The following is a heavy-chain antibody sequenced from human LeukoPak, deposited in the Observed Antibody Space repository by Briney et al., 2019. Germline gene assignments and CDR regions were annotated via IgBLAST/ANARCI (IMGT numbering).Heavy chain of an antibody. V-gene: IGHV3-30*03. CDR3: ARYGPAAKYYYYGMDV. CDR2: ISYDGSNK. Sequence: GGSLRLSCAASGFTFSSYGMHWVRQAPGKGLEWVAVISYDGSNKYYADSVKGRFTISRDNSKNTLYLQMNSLRAEDTAVYYCARYGPAAKYYYYGMDVWGQGTTVTVSS. J-gene: IGHJ6*02. D-gene: IGHD2-2*01. CDR1: GFTFSSYG.